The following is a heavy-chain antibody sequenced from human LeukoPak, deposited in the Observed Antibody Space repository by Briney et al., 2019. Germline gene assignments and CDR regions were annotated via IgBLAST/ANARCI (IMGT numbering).Heavy chain of an antibody. D-gene: IGHD6-13*01. CDR1: GFTFSTYD. CDR2: ISVTGGTT. V-gene: IGHV3-23*01. J-gene: IGHJ4*02. Sequence: GGSLRLSCAPSGFTFSTYDMSWVRQAPGKGLEWVSAISVTGGTTYYADSVKGRFTISRDNSKNTLYLQMNSLRAEDTAVYYCAKGQQLVGYWGQGTLVTVSS. CDR3: AKGQQLVGY.